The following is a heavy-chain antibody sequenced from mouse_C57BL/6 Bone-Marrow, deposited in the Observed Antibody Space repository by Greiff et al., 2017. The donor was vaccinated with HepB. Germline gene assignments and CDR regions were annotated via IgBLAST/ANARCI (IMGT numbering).Heavy chain of an antibody. CDR2: IYPGGGYT. D-gene: IGHD2-3*01. J-gene: IGHJ1*03. V-gene: IGHV1-63*01. Sequence: QVHVKQSGAELVRPGTSVKMSCKASGYTFTNYWIGWAKQRPGHGLEWIGDIYPGGGYTNYNEKFKGKAKLTADKSSSTAYMQFSSLTSEDSAIYYCARSPYDGYYEWYFDVWGTGTTVTVSS. CDR1: GYTFTNYW. CDR3: ARSPYDGYYEWYFDV.